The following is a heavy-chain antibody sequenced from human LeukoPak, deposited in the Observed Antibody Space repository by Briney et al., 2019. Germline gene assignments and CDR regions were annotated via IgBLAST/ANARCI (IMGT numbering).Heavy chain of an antibody. J-gene: IGHJ6*03. CDR3: ARVARYCSSTSCYRYYYYMDV. V-gene: IGHV3-21*01. Sequence: GGSLRLSCAASGFTFGSYSMNWVRQAPGKGLEWVSSISSSSSYIYYADSVKGRFTISRDNAKNSLYLQMNSLRAEDTAVYYCARVARYCSSTSCYRYYYYMDVWGKGTTVTVSS. CDR1: GFTFGSYS. CDR2: ISSSSSYI. D-gene: IGHD2-2*01.